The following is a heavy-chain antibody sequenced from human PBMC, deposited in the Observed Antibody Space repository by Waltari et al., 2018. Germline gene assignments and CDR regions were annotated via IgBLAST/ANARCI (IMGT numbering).Heavy chain of an antibody. CDR1: GFTFGDYT. D-gene: IGHD3-22*01. V-gene: IGHV3-49*04. J-gene: IGHJ1*01. CDR2: IRSSTYDGTT. CDR3: TRGPLDYDSGGYYRYFQH. Sequence: EVQLVESGGGLVQPGRSLRLSCTVSGFTFGDYTMSWVRQAPGKGLGWVGFIRSSTYDGTTEYAASVKGRFTISRDDSKSIAYLQINSLKTEDTAAYYCTRGPLDYDSGGYYRYFQHWGQGTLVTVSS.